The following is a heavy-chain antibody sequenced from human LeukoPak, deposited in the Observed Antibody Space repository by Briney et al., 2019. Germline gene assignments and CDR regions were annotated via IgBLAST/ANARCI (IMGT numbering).Heavy chain of an antibody. CDR3: ARDSGSYYFDY. J-gene: IGHJ4*02. V-gene: IGHV4-31*03. D-gene: IGHD1-26*01. Sequence: PSETLSLTCTVSGGSFSSGGFSWSWISQHPGKGLEWIGYIYYSGSTYYNPSLKSRVTISVDTSKNQFSLKLSSVTAADTAVYYCARDSGSYYFDYWGQGTLVTVSS. CDR1: GGSFSSGGFS. CDR2: IYYSGST.